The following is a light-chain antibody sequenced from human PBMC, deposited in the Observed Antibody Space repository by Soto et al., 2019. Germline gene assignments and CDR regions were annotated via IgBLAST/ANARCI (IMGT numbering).Light chain of an antibody. V-gene: IGKV3-15*01. CDR2: GAS. J-gene: IGKJ2*01. CDR1: QSVGSN. CDR3: QQYTNWPYT. Sequence: EIVMTQSPATLSVSPGERASLSCRASQSVGSNLAWYQQTAGQAPRLLIYGASPRAPGIPARFSGSGSGTNFTLSISSLQSEDFAVYSCQQYTNWPYTFGQGTKLEIK.